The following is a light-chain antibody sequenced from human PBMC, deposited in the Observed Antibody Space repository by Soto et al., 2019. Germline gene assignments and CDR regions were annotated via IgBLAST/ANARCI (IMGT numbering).Light chain of an antibody. V-gene: IGLV1-47*01. Sequence: QSVLTQPPSASGTPGQRVTISCSGSSSNIGSNYVYWYQQLPGTAPKPLIYRNNQRPSGVPDRFSGSKSGTSASLAISGLRSEDEAAYYCAACDDSLSGYVFGTGT. J-gene: IGLJ1*01. CDR3: AACDDSLSGYV. CDR2: RNN. CDR1: SSNIGSNY.